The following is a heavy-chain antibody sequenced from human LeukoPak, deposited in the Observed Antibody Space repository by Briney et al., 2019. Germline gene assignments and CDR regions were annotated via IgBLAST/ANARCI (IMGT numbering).Heavy chain of an antibody. Sequence: ASVKVSCKASGYTFTGYYMHWVRQAPGQGLEWMGWMNPNSGNTGYAQKFQGRVTMTRNTSISTAYMELSSLRSEDTAVYYCARGSGYCSGGSCYVNWFDPWGQGTLVTVSS. CDR2: MNPNSGNT. V-gene: IGHV1-8*02. CDR1: GYTFTGYY. J-gene: IGHJ5*02. CDR3: ARGSGYCSGGSCYVNWFDP. D-gene: IGHD2-15*01.